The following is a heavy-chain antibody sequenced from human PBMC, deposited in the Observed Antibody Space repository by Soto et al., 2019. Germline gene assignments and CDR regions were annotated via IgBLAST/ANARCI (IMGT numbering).Heavy chain of an antibody. J-gene: IGHJ3*02. V-gene: IGHV1-69*04. Sequence: GASVKVSCKASGGTFSNYTISWVRQAPGQGLEWMGRVIPILGIANYAQKFQGRVTITADKSTSTAYMELSSLRSEDTAVYYCARDMGFSNGYYPGDAFDIWGQGTMVTVSS. CDR2: VIPILGIA. CDR3: ARDMGFSNGYYPGDAFDI. D-gene: IGHD3-22*01. CDR1: GGTFSNYT.